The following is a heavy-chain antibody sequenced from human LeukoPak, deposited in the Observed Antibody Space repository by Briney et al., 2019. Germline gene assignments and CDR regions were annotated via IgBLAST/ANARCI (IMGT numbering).Heavy chain of an antibody. CDR2: ISGSGGST. Sequence: GGSLRLSCAASGSTFSIYAMSWVRQAPGKGLEWVSTISGSGGSTHYADSVKGRFTISRDNSKNTLNLQMNSLRAEDTAVYYCVRGYSYGWFDPWGKGTLVTVSS. CDR3: VRGYSYGWFDP. CDR1: GSTFSIYA. D-gene: IGHD5-18*01. V-gene: IGHV3-23*01. J-gene: IGHJ5*02.